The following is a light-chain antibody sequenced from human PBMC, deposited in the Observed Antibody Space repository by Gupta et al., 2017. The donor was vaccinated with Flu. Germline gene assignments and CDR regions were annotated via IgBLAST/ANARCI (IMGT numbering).Light chain of an antibody. CDR2: AAS. CDR1: QSIRDY. CDR3: QQSDSNPRYS. V-gene: IGKV1-39*01. Sequence: SSLAASVGDRGTITCRASQSIRDYLNWYQQKPGKAPKLLINAASSLQSGVPSRFSGSGSGTNFTLTISSRQPEDFATYYCQQSDSNPRYSFGQGTKLEIK. J-gene: IGKJ2*03.